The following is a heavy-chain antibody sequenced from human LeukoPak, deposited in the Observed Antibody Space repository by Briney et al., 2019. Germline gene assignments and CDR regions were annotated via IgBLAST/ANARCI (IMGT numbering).Heavy chain of an antibody. D-gene: IGHD2-2*01. V-gene: IGHV1-18*01. CDR2: ISAYNGNT. Sequence: ASVKVSCKASGYTFTSYGISWVRQAPGQGLEWMGWISAYNGNTNYARKLQGRVTMTTDTSTSTAYMELRSLRSDDTAVYYCARDLCSSTSCYENWFDPWGQGTLVTVSS. CDR3: ARDLCSSTSCYENWFDP. CDR1: GYTFTSYG. J-gene: IGHJ5*02.